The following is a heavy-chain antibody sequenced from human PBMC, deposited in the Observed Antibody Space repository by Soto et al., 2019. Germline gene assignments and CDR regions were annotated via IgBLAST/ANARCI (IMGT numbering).Heavy chain of an antibody. J-gene: IGHJ3*02. CDR1: GFTLSSYG. CDR2: IWYDGSNK. D-gene: IGHD3-22*01. V-gene: IGHV3-33*01. CDR3: ARGAVYDSPRAFDI. Sequence: GGSLRLSCAASGFTLSSYGMHRVRQAPGKGLAWVAVIWYDGSNKYYADSGKGRFTISRDNSKNTLYLQVNSLRAEDTAVYYCARGAVYDSPRAFDIWGKVTMVTV.